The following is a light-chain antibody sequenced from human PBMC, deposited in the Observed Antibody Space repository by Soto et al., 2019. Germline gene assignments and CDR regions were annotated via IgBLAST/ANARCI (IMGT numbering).Light chain of an antibody. CDR1: QSVYSN. V-gene: IGKV3-15*01. CDR2: GAS. J-gene: IGKJ1*01. CDR3: QQYNDWPPT. Sequence: EIELTQSPATLSVSPGERATLSCRASQSVYSNLAWYQHKPGQAPRLLIYGASTRATGIPARFSGSGSGTEFTLTISSLQSEDFAVYYCQQYNDWPPTFGQGTKVDIK.